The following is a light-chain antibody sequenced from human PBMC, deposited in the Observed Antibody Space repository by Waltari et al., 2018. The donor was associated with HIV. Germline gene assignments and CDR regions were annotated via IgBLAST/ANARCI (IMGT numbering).Light chain of an antibody. CDR3: QQFDSSPYT. J-gene: IGKJ2*01. CDR2: GAS. V-gene: IGKV1-5*03. CDR1: QSISSW. Sequence: DIQMTQSPSTLSASVGDSVTITCRASQSISSWLAWYQQKPGKAPKLLIYGASSLESGVPSRFSGSGSGTEFSLTISSLQPDDFATYYCQQFDSSPYTFGQGTKLEIK.